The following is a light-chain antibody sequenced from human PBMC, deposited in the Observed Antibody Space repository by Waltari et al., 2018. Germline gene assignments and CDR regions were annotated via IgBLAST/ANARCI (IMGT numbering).Light chain of an antibody. CDR1: QSVSSS. Sequence: EIVLTQSPATLSLSPGERATLSCWASQSVSSSLAWYQHNPGQAPRLLIYDASNRATGIPARFSGSGSGTDFTLTITSLEPEDFAVYYCQQRRNWPQVTFGQGTKLE. J-gene: IGKJ2*01. CDR2: DAS. CDR3: QQRRNWPQVT. V-gene: IGKV3-11*01.